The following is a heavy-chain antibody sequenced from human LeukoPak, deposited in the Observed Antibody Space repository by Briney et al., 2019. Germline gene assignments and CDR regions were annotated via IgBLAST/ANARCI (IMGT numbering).Heavy chain of an antibody. CDR2: INDASTDI. CDR1: GLPFSLYA. V-gene: IGHV3-21*05. J-gene: IGHJ4*02. CDR3: ARDTFQPGLIDS. Sequence: GGSLRLSCAASGLPFSLYAMSWVRQAPGKGLEWVSYINDASTDIHYADSVKGRFSISRDSARNTLYLQLSSLRAEDTAVYYCARDTFQPGLIDSWGQGTLVTVSS. D-gene: IGHD2-2*01.